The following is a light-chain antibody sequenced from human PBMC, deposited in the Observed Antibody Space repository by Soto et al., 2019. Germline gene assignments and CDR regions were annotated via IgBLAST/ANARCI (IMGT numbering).Light chain of an antibody. J-gene: IGKJ4*01. CDR3: YQYERSTFSFT. CDR2: GAS. Sequence: EIVLTQAPATLSLSPGERATLSCRASQSITSNFLAWHQQKPGPAPRLLMYGASTRTAGVPDRFSGSGSGAGFEVTITRSEPDAYAVDERYQYERSTFSFTFGRGTKVGVK. CDR1: QSITSNF. V-gene: IGKV3-20*01.